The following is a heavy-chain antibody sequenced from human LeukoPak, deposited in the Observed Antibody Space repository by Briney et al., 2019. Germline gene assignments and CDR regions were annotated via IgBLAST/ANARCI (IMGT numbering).Heavy chain of an antibody. CDR2: INPSGGST. J-gene: IGHJ4*02. D-gene: IGHD3-16*02. CDR1: GYTFTSYY. Sequence: GASVKVSCKASGYTFTSYYMHWVRQAPGQGLEWMGIINPSGGSTSYAQKFQGRVTMTRDTSTSTVYMELSSLRSEDTAVYYCALLDYVWGSYRLWGQGTLVTVSS. V-gene: IGHV1-46*01. CDR3: ALLDYVWGSYRL.